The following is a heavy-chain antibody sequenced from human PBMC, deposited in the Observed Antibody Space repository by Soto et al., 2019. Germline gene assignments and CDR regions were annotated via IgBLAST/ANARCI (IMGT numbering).Heavy chain of an antibody. Sequence: SETLSLTCTVSGGSISSYYWSWIRQPPGKGLEWIGYIYYSGSTNYNPSLKSRVTISVDTSKNQFSLKLSSVTAADTAVYYCARRVTGQYHYYYYYGMDVWGQGTTVTVSS. V-gene: IGHV4-59*01. CDR1: GGSISSYY. D-gene: IGHD4-4*01. J-gene: IGHJ6*02. CDR2: IYYSGST. CDR3: ARRVTGQYHYYYYYGMDV.